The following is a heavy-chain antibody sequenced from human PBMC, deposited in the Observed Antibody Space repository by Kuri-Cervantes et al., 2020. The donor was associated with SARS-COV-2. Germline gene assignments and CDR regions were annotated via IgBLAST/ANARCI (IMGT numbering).Heavy chain of an antibody. CDR1: GFTFSGHW. CDR2: INPDGSYT. V-gene: IGHV3-74*01. D-gene: IGHD4-17*01. Sequence: GESLKISCAASGFTFSGHWIHWVRQAPGKGLVWVSRINPDGSYTNNADSVKGRFTLSRDNAKDMLFLQMNSLRAEDTAVYYCARADYGDHFGHWGQGTLVTVSS. CDR3: ARADYGDHFGH. J-gene: IGHJ4*02.